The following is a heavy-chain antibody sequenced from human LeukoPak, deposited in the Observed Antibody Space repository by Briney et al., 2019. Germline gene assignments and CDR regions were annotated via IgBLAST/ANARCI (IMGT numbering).Heavy chain of an antibody. CDR3: ARQLYLIAAAGTPDAFDI. CDR1: GFNFANHA. D-gene: IGHD6-13*01. J-gene: IGHJ3*02. CDR2: ISGGGDIT. Sequence: GGSLRLSCAASGFNFANHAMSWVRQTPGKGLEWVSAISGGGDITYYADSVRGRFTISRDNSKDTLFLQMHSLRAEDTAVYYCARQLYLIAAAGTPDAFDIWGQGTMVTVSS. V-gene: IGHV3-23*01.